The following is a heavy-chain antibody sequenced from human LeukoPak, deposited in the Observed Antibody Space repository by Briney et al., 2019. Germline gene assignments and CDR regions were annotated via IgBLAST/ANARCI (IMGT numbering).Heavy chain of an antibody. CDR3: ARGEWPSPFDY. CDR1: GGSISSYY. Sequence: SETLSLTCTVSGGSISSYYWSWIRQPPGKGLEWIGYIYYSGSTNYNPSLKSRVTISVDTCKNQFSLKLSSVTAADTAVYYCARGEWPSPFDYWGQGTLVTVSS. D-gene: IGHD3-3*01. CDR2: IYYSGST. V-gene: IGHV4-59*01. J-gene: IGHJ4*02.